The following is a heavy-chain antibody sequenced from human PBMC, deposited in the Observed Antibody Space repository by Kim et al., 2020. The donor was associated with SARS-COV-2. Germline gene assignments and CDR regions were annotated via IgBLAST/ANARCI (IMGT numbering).Heavy chain of an antibody. CDR1: GASISSSY. CDR2: VFSSGNT. Sequence: SETLSLTCTVSGASISSSYWSWVRQPAGKGLEWIGRVFSSGNTNYNPSLKSRVGLSLNMSKNEISLRVNSVTAADTAVYYCARDTGNVLGYLDSWGKVT. V-gene: IGHV4-4*07. J-gene: IGHJ4*02. CDR3: ARDTGNVLGYLDS. D-gene: IGHD3-16*01.